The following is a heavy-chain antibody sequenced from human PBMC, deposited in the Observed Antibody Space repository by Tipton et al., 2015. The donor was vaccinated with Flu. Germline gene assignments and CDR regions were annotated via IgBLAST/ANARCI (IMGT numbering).Heavy chain of an antibody. CDR1: GFTLSNYW. D-gene: IGHD3-10*01. J-gene: IGHJ6*02. Sequence: SLRLSCAASGFTLSNYWMTWVRQAPGKGLEWVANINQDGSQKHYVDSVKGRFTISRDNPVNSVYLQMNSLRAEDTAVYYCARSGIPGPYYYGMDVWGQGTTVTVSS. V-gene: IGHV3-7*01. CDR2: INQDGSQK. CDR3: ARSGIPGPYYYGMDV.